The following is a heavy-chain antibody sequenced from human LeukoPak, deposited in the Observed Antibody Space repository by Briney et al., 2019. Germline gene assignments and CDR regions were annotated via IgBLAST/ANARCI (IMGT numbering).Heavy chain of an antibody. CDR3: ARVPPYYYDSSGYYFDY. Sequence: ASVKVSCKASGYTFTGYYMHWVRQAPGQGLEWLGWISPNSGGTNYAQKFQGRVTMTRDTSISTAYMELSRLRSDDTAVYYCARVPPYYYDSSGYYFDYWGQGTLVTVSS. CDR1: GYTFTGYY. CDR2: ISPNSGGT. D-gene: IGHD3-22*01. J-gene: IGHJ4*02. V-gene: IGHV1-2*02.